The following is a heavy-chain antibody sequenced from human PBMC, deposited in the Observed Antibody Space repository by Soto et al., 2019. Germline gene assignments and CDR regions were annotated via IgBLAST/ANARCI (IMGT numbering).Heavy chain of an antibody. CDR2: ISYDGSNK. D-gene: IGHD6-13*01. V-gene: IGHV3-30-3*01. J-gene: IGHJ6*02. CDR3: VRDAAPNSSWYYYYYGMDV. Sequence: GGSLRLSCAASGFTFSSYAMHWVRQAPGKGLEWVAVISYDGSNKYYADSVKGRFTISRDNSKNTLYLQMNSLRAEDTAVYYCVRDAAPNSSWYYYYYGMDVWGQGTTVTVSS. CDR1: GFTFSSYA.